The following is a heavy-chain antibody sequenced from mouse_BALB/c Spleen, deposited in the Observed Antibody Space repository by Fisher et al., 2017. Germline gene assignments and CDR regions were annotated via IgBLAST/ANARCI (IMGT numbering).Heavy chain of an antibody. V-gene: IGHV5-6-3*01. CDR3: ARDLLLEVDY. D-gene: IGHD2-10*01. Sequence: VRFTISRDNAKNNLYLQMSSLKSEDTAMYYCARDLLLEVDYWGQGTSVTVSS. J-gene: IGHJ4*01.